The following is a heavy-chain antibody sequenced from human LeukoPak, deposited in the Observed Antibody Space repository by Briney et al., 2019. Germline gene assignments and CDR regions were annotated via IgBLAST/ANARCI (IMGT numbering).Heavy chain of an antibody. CDR2: INHSGST. Sequence: SETLSLTCAVDGGSFSGYYWGWIRQPPGKGLEWIGEINHSGSTNYNPSLKSRVTISVDTSKNQFSLKLSSVTAADTAVYYCARGYSSSWYVYFDYWGQGTLVTVSS. CDR1: GGSFSGYY. D-gene: IGHD6-13*01. J-gene: IGHJ4*02. CDR3: ARGYSSSWYVYFDY. V-gene: IGHV4-34*01.